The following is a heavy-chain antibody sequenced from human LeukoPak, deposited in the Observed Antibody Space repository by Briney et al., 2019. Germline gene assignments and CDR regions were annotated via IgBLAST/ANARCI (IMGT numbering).Heavy chain of an antibody. Sequence: ASVKVSCKASGYSFSSCSISWVRQAPGQGLEWMGWISGYNGKTNYAQKFQGRVTLTTDTYTSTAYMELRSLRSDDTAIYYCARGLNWNYDLGWVAPWGQGTLVAVSS. J-gene: IGHJ5*02. V-gene: IGHV1-18*01. CDR3: ARGLNWNYDLGWVAP. D-gene: IGHD1-7*01. CDR1: GYSFSSCS. CDR2: ISGYNGKT.